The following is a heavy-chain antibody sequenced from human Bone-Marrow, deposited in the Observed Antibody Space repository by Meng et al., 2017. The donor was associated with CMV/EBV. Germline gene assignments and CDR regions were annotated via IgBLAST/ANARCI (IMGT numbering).Heavy chain of an antibody. CDR2: IYSGGSST. D-gene: IGHD6-13*01. Sequence: GESLKISCAASGFTFSSYAMSWVRQAPGKGLEWVSVIYSGGSSTYYADSVKGRFTISRDNYKNTLYLQMNSLRAEDTAVYYCAMYGYSSSWYVPWFDPWGQGTLVSVSS. CDR3: AMYGYSSSWYVPWFDP. J-gene: IGHJ5*02. V-gene: IGHV3-23*03. CDR1: GFTFSSYA.